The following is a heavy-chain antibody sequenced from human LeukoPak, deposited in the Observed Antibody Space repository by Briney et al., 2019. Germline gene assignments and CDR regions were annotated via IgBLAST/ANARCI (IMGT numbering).Heavy chain of an antibody. CDR2: VYYSGST. V-gene: IGHV4-59*01. CDR3: ARDRSYYTGGMDV. CDR1: GGSMSGFC. Sequence: KSSGTLSLTCTVSGGSMSGFCWSWIRQPPGKGLEWIGYVYYSGSTNYNPSLKGRVTISVDTSKNQFSLKLSSVTAADTAVYYCARDRSYYTGGMDVWGQGTTVTVSS. J-gene: IGHJ6*02. D-gene: IGHD3-10*01.